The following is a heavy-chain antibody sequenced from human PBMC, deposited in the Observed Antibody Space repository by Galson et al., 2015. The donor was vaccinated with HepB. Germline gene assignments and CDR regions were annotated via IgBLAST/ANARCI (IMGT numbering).Heavy chain of an antibody. CDR3: ARDSSGHLHMDV. Sequence: GIYYWSWIRQPPGKGLEWIGHIYFNGITYYNPSLRSRLTISLDTSKNLFSLNLNSVTAEDTAVFYCARDSSGHLHMDVWGKGATVTVSS. CDR2: IYFNGIT. J-gene: IGHJ6*03. CDR1: GIYY. D-gene: IGHD3-22*01. V-gene: IGHV4-30-4*01.